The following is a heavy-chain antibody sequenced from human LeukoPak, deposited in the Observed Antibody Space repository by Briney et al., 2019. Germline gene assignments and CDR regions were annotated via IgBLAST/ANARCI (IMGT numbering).Heavy chain of an antibody. CDR2: INHSGST. Sequence: SETLSLTCAVYGGSFSGYYWSWIRQPPGKGLEWIGEINHSGSTNYNPSLKSRVTIPVDTSKNQFSLKLSSVTAADTAVYYCARGGPFITMIPWGWFDPWGQGTLVTVSS. D-gene: IGHD3-22*01. CDR1: GGSFSGYY. CDR3: ARGGPFITMIPWGWFDP. V-gene: IGHV4-34*01. J-gene: IGHJ5*02.